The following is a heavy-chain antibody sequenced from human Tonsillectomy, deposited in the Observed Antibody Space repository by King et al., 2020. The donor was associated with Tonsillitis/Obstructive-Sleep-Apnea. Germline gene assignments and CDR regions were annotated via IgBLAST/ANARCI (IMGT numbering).Heavy chain of an antibody. D-gene: IGHD6-6*01. V-gene: IGHV4-59*08. CDR2: IYYSGST. J-gene: IGHJ2*01. CDR3: ARWIVRSYWYFDL. CDR1: GGSISSYN. Sequence: QLQESGPGLVKPSETLSLTCTVSGGSISSYNWSWIRQPPGKGLEWIGYIYYSGSTNYNPSLKSRVTISVDTSKNQFSLKLSSVTAADTAVYYCARWIVRSYWYFDLWGRGTLVTVSS.